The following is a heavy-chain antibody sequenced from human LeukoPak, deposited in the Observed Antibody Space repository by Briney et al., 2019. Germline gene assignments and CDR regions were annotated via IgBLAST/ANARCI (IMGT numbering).Heavy chain of an antibody. D-gene: IGHD5-12*01. Sequence: GASVKVSCKASGDTFDSHALSWVRQAPGQGLDWMGAIIPMYGTSNYAQKFQGRVAIIADKSTSTAYMELNSLTSEDTAVYYCAIAQNNHGYVYFGMDVWGKGTTVTVSS. V-gene: IGHV1-69*06. J-gene: IGHJ6*04. CDR1: GDTFDSHA. CDR2: IIPMYGTS. CDR3: AIAQNNHGYVYFGMDV.